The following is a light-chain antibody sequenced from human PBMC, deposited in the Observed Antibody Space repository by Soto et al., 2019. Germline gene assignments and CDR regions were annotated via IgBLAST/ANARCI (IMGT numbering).Light chain of an antibody. CDR1: QSVSNY. Sequence: EIVLTQSPATLSLSPGERATISCRTSQSVSNYFAWYQQKPGRAPRLLIYDASNRATGIPARFIGSGSGTDFTLTSSSLEHEDVAVYYCQQRSTWPITFGQGTRLEIK. J-gene: IGKJ5*01. CDR3: QQRSTWPIT. CDR2: DAS. V-gene: IGKV3-11*01.